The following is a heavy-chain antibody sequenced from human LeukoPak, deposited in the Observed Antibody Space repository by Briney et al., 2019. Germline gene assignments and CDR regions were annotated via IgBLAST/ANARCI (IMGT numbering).Heavy chain of an antibody. CDR3: ARGPGGYYFDY. J-gene: IGHJ4*02. CDR1: GFTFSSYG. V-gene: IGHV3-33*01. D-gene: IGHD3-16*01. CDR2: IWYDGSNK. Sequence: PGRSLRLSCAASGFTFSSYGMHWVRQAPGKGLEWVAVIWYDGSNKYYADSVKGRFTISRDNSKNTLYLQMNSLRAEDTAVYYCARGPGGYYFDYWGQGTLVTVSS.